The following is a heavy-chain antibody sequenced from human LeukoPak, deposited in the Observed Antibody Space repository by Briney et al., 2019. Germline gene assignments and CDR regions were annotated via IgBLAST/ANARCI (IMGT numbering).Heavy chain of an antibody. V-gene: IGHV3-9*01. J-gene: IGHJ4*02. CDR2: ISWNSGSI. CDR3: AKDKSYSSGWSGGLDY. Sequence: GGSLRLSCAASGFTFDDYAMHCHRQAPGKGLEWVSGISWNSGSIGYADSVKGRFTISRDNAKNSLYLQMNSLRAEDTALYYCAKDKSYSSGWSGGLDYWGQGTLVTVSS. CDR1: GFTFDDYA. D-gene: IGHD6-19*01.